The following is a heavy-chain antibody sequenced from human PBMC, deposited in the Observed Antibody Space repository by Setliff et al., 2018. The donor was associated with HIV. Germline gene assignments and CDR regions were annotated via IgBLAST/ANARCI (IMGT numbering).Heavy chain of an antibody. CDR1: GYTFTRYD. D-gene: IGHD3-22*01. CDR3: AIRPYYFDNNIS. CDR2: MNPNSANT. Sequence: ASVKVSCKASGYTFTRYDINWVRQATGQGLEWMGWMNPNSANTGYAQKFQGRVTMTRNTSISTAYMKLSSLRSEDTAVYYCAIRPYYFDNNISWGQGTLVTVSS. J-gene: IGHJ4*02. V-gene: IGHV1-8*01.